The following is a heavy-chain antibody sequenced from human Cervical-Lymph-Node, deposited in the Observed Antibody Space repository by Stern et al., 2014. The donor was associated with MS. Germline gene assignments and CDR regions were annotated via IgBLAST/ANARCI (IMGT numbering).Heavy chain of an antibody. CDR1: GYTFTAYY. CDR3: ARDRTPDY. J-gene: IGHJ4*02. D-gene: IGHD2-15*01. CDR2: INPNTGGT. V-gene: IGHV1-2*06. Sequence: QVQLQQSGAEVKKPGASVKVSCKTSGYTFTAYYMHWVRQAPGQGLEWMGRINPNTGGTDYAQKFQGRVTMTRDTSISSAYMELSRLRSDDTAVYYCARDRTPDYWGQGTLVTVSS.